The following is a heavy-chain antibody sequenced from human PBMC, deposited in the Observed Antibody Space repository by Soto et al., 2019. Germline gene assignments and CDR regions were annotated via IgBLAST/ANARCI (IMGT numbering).Heavy chain of an antibody. CDR2: IYPGDSDT. CDR1: GYSFTSYW. J-gene: IGHJ4*02. Sequence: GESLKISCKGSGYSFTSYWIGWVRQMPGKGLEWMGIIYPGDSDTRYSPSLQGQVTISADKSISTAYLQWSSLKASDTAMYYCARGGYYYDSSGYDPYYFDYWGQGTLVTVSS. D-gene: IGHD3-22*01. V-gene: IGHV5-51*01. CDR3: ARGGYYYDSSGYDPYYFDY.